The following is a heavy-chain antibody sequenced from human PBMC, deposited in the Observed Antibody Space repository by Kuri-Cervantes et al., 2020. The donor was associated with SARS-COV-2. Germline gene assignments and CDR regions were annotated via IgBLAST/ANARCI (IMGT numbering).Heavy chain of an antibody. CDR3: AREVLLWFGELSYMDV. Sequence: ESLKISCAASGFTFNTYSMDWVRLAPGKGLEWIGSIYYSGSTYYNPSLKSRVTMSVDTSKNQFSLKLSSVTAADTAVYYCAREVLLWFGELSYMDVWGKGTTVTVSS. J-gene: IGHJ6*03. V-gene: IGHV4-39*07. CDR1: GFTFNTYS. CDR2: IYYSGST. D-gene: IGHD3-10*01.